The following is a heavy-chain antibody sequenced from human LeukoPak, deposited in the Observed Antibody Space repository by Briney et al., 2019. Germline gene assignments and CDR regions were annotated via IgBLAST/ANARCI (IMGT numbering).Heavy chain of an antibody. CDR3: ARTLRIAAATYPFDP. Sequence: SETLSLTCTVSGGSVSSGTYYWGWIRQPPGKGLQWIRSIFYSGSTYYNPSLKSRVTISVDTSKNQFSLKLSSVTAADTAVYYCARTLRIAAATYPFDPWGQGTLVTVSS. D-gene: IGHD6-13*01. CDR1: GGSVSSGTYY. CDR2: IFYSGST. V-gene: IGHV4-39*01. J-gene: IGHJ5*02.